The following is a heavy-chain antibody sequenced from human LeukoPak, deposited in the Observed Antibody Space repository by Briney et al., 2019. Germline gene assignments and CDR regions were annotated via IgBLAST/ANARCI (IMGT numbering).Heavy chain of an antibody. V-gene: IGHV3-49*03. CDR2: ISAKGYGGTT. CDR3: SREDTPKAGAAMRGAFDI. CDR1: GFTFGVYA. J-gene: IGHJ3*02. D-gene: IGHD2-2*01. Sequence: GGSLRLSCTASGFTFGVYAMSWFRQAPGKGLECVAFISAKGYGGTTEYAASVKDRFSISRDDSKGIAYLQMNSLKTEDTAVYYCSREDTPKAGAAMRGAFDIWGQGTMVTVSS.